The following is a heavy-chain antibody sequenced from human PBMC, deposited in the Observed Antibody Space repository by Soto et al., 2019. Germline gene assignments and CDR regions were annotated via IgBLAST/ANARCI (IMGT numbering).Heavy chain of an antibody. D-gene: IGHD2-15*01. CDR1: GGTFSSYA. CDR2: FDPKDGLP. V-gene: IGHV1-69*10. Sequence: VASVKVSCKASGGTFSSYAISWVRQAPGQGLEWMGGFDPKDGLPTYAQNFEGRVTMTEDASTDTVYMEVANLRSEDSAVYYCATVVGLGRYYFDAWGQGTVVTVSS. CDR3: ATVVGLGRYYFDA. J-gene: IGHJ5*02.